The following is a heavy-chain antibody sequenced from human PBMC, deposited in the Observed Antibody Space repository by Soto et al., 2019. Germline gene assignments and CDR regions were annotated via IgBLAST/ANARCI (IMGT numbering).Heavy chain of an antibody. V-gene: IGHV1-8*01. CDR2: MNPNSGNT. Sequence: ASVKVSCKASGYTFTSYDTNWVRQATGQGLEWMGWMNPNSGNTGYAQKFQGRVTMTRNTSISTAYMELSSLRSEDTAVYYCARGLTFGGVIALEAFDIWGQGTMVTVSS. CDR3: ARGLTFGGVIALEAFDI. J-gene: IGHJ3*02. D-gene: IGHD3-16*02. CDR1: GYTFTSYD.